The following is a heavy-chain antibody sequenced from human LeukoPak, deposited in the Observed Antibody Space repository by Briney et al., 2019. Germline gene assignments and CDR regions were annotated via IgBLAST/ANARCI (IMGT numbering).Heavy chain of an antibody. V-gene: IGHV4-4*07. D-gene: IGHD2-2*01. Sequence: PSETLSLTCTVSGGSLSSYYWSWIRQPAGKGLEWIGRIYTSGSTNYNPSLKSRVTMSVDTSKNQFSLKLSSVTAADTAVYYYAGTSTGYCSSTSCYSDYWGQGTLVTVSS. CDR3: AGTSTGYCSSTSCYSDY. J-gene: IGHJ4*02. CDR1: GGSLSSYY. CDR2: IYTSGST.